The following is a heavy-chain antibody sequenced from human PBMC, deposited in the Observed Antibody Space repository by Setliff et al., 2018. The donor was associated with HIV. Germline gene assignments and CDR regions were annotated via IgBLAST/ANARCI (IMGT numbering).Heavy chain of an antibody. V-gene: IGHV1-3*01. CDR2: INAGNGNT. D-gene: IGHD3-3*01. CDR3: ARAADYDFWSGYSSGWFDP. J-gene: IGHJ5*02. Sequence: ASVKVSCKASGYTFTAYAMHWVRQAPGQRLEWMGWINAGNGNTKYPQRFQGRVTITRDTSASTAYMELSSLRSEDTAVYYCARAADYDFWSGYSSGWFDPWGQGTLVTVSS. CDR1: GYTFTAYA.